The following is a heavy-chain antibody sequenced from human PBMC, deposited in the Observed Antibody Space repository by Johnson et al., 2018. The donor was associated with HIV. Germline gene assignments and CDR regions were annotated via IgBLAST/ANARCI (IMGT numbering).Heavy chain of an antibody. CDR2: ISYDGSNK. CDR3: ARGIAARWRALDAFDI. J-gene: IGHJ3*02. CDR1: GFTFSSYG. Sequence: QVQLMESGGGVVQPGRSLRLSCAASGFTFSSYGMHWVRQAPGKGLEWVAVISYDGSNKYYADSVKGRFTISRDNSKNTLYLQMNSLRAEDTAVYYCARGIAARWRALDAFDIWGQGTMVTVSS. V-gene: IGHV3-30*03. D-gene: IGHD6-6*01.